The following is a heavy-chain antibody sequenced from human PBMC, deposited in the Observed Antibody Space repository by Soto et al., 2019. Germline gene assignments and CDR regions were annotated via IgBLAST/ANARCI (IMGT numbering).Heavy chain of an antibody. D-gene: IGHD7-27*01. Sequence: PGGSLRLSCAASGFTFSSYAMSWVRQAPGKGLEWVSAISGSGGSTYYADSVKGRFAISRDNSKNTLYLQMNSLRAEDTAVYYCAKASSPGVYGMDVWGQGTTVTVSS. CDR1: GFTFSSYA. J-gene: IGHJ6*02. CDR2: ISGSGGST. V-gene: IGHV3-23*01. CDR3: AKASSPGVYGMDV.